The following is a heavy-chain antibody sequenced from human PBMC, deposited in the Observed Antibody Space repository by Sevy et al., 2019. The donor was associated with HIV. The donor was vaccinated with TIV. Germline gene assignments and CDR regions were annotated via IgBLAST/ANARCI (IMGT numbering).Heavy chain of an antibody. J-gene: IGHJ6*02. Sequence: ASVKVSCKASGYIFTSYGISWVRQAPGQGLEWMGWISGYNGDTNYAQKFQGRVTMTTDTSTSTAYMELRSLRSDDTAVYYCASEGVPDRSAQLQYYYYGMDVWGQGTTVTVSS. D-gene: IGHD1-1*01. CDR3: ASEGVPDRSAQLQYYYYGMDV. CDR1: GYIFTSYG. V-gene: IGHV1-18*01. CDR2: ISGYNGDT.